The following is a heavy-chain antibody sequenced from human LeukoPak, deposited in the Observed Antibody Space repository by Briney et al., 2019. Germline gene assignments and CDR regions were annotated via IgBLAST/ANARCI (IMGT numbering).Heavy chain of an antibody. CDR1: GFTFSSYA. V-gene: IGHV3-23*01. D-gene: IGHD1-26*01. CDR3: TRSGRGGAFDI. J-gene: IGHJ3*02. Sequence: GGSLRLSCAASGFTFSSYAMSWVRQAPGKGLEWVSAIIGSGGSTYYADSVKGGFTTSREHTKKTLYLHMTRFRAQTTALYYCTRSGRGGAFDIWGQGTMVTVSS. CDR2: IIGSGGST.